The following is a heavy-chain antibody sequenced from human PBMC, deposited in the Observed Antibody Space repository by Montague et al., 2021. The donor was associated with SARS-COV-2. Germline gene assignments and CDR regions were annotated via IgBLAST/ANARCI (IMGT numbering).Heavy chain of an antibody. CDR2: IYYSGST. Sequence: TRSLTCTVSSGSISSGGSISSGGYYWSWIRQHPGKGLEWIGYIYYSGSTSYNPSLKSRVTISVDTSKNQFSLKLSSVTAADTAVYYCARDLGHRYVAGWFDPWGQGTLVTVSS. CDR1: SGSISSGGSISSGGYY. CDR3: ARDLGHRYVAGWFDP. D-gene: IGHD5-18*01. V-gene: IGHV4-31*03. J-gene: IGHJ5*02.